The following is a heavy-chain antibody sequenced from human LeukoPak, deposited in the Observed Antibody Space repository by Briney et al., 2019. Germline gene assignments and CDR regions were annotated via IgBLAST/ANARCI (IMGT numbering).Heavy chain of an antibody. D-gene: IGHD6-13*01. CDR2: INHSGST. Sequence: SETLTLTCAVSGGSFSSYYWSWIRQPPGKGLEWIGDINHSGSTNYNPSLKSRVTISVDTSKNHFSLKLLSVTAPKTAVYDWSRKWLGSSWCKRGWFDPWGQGTLVTVSS. V-gene: IGHV4-34*01. J-gene: IGHJ5*02. CDR3: SRKWLGSSWCKRGWFDP. CDR1: GGSFSSYY.